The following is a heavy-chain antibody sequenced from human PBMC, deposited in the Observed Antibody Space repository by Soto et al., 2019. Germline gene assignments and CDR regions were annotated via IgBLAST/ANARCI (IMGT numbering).Heavy chain of an antibody. CDR3: ARYYLPAALYYYYGMDV. V-gene: IGHV3-48*03. CDR2: ISSSGSTI. J-gene: IGHJ6*02. D-gene: IGHD2-2*01. CDR1: GFTFSSYE. Sequence: GGSLRLSCAASGFTFSSYEMNWVRQAPGKGLEWVSYISSSGSTIYYADSVKGRFTISRDNAKNSLYLQMNSLRAEDTAVYYCARYYLPAALYYYYGMDVWGQGTPVTVSS.